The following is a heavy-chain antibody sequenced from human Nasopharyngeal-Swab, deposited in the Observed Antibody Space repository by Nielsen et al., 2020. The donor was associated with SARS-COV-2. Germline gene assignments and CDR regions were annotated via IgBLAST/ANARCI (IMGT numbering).Heavy chain of an antibody. D-gene: IGHD1-26*01. CDR2: ISNDGSEK. V-gene: IGHV3-30*03. J-gene: IGHJ6*03. CDR1: GFTFNNYA. Sequence: GESLKISCATFGFTFNNYAMHWVRQAPGRGPEWLALISNDGSEKFYVDSVKGRFSISRDTSRSTVYLQMNSLRVEDTALYYCARADRGGSYFSQYFYYMDVWGTGTTVTVSS. CDR3: ARADRGGSYFSQYFYYMDV.